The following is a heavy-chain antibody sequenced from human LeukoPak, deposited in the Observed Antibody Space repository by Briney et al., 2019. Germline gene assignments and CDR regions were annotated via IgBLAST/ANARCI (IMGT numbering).Heavy chain of an antibody. D-gene: IGHD4-23*01. V-gene: IGHV1-69*04. CDR2: IIPILGIA. J-gene: IGHJ4*02. CDR3: AVDYGGNYYFDY. Sequence: SVKVSCKASGGTFSSYAISWVRQAPGQGLEWMGRIIPILGIASYAQKFQGRVTITADKSTSTAYMELSSLRSEDTAVYYCAVDYGGNYYFDYWGQGTLVTVSS. CDR1: GGTFSSYA.